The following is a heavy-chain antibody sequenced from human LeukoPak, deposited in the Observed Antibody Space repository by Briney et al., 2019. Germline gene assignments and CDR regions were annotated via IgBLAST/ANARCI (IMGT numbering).Heavy chain of an antibody. D-gene: IGHD3-10*01. Sequence: GGSLRLSCAASGFTFSSYSMNWVRQAPGKGLEWVSSISSSISYIYYADSVKGRFTISRDNAKNSLYLQMNSLRVEDTAVYYCAKGRGQGFDYWGQGTLVTVSS. CDR1: GFTFSSYS. CDR3: AKGRGQGFDY. J-gene: IGHJ4*02. CDR2: ISSSISYI. V-gene: IGHV3-21*04.